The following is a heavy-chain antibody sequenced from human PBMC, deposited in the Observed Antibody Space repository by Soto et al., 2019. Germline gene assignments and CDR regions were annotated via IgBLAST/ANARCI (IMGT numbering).Heavy chain of an antibody. D-gene: IGHD4-17*01. CDR3: ARDDNDYGDYNY. J-gene: IGHJ4*02. V-gene: IGHV1-18*01. Sequence: ASVKVSCKASGYTFTSYGISWVRQAPGQGLEWMGWISAYNGNTNYAQRLQGRVTMTTDTSTSTAYMELRSLRSDDTAVYYCARDDNDYGDYNYWGQGTLVTVSS. CDR2: ISAYNGNT. CDR1: GYTFTSYG.